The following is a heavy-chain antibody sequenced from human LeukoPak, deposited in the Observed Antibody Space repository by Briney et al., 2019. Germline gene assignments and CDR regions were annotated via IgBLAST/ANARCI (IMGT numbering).Heavy chain of an antibody. V-gene: IGHV4-59*01. Sequence: PSETLSLTCTVSGGSISSYYWSWIRQPPGKGLEWIGYIYHSGSTNYNPSLKSRVTISVDTSKNQFSLKLSSVTAADTAVYYCAREGSSGYYFGWFDPWGQGTLVTVSS. J-gene: IGHJ5*02. D-gene: IGHD3-22*01. CDR2: IYHSGST. CDR1: GGSISSYY. CDR3: AREGSSGYYFGWFDP.